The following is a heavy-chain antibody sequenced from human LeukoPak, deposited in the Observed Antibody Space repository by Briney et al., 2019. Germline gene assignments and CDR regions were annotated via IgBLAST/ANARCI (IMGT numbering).Heavy chain of an antibody. D-gene: IGHD3-22*01. CDR2: INPSGGST. J-gene: IGHJ1*01. V-gene: IGHV1-46*01. CDR1: GYTFTSYY. Sequence: GASVKVSCKASGYTFTSYYMHWVRQAPGQGLEWMGIINPSGGSTSYAQKFQGRVTMTRDTSTSTVYMELSSLRSEDTAVYYCAREGSYDSSAQKSSHPWGQAPLVTVSS. CDR3: AREGSYDSSAQKSSHP.